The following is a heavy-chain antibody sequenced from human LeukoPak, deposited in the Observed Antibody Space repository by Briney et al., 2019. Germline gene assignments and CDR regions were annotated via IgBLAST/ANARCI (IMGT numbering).Heavy chain of an antibody. CDR1: GYTFTSYD. CDR3: ARAPVRGLRFLEWLQALSYYYYMDV. D-gene: IGHD3-3*01. V-gene: IGHV1-8*01. J-gene: IGHJ6*03. Sequence: GASVKVSCKASGYTFTSYDINWVRQATGQGLEWMGWMNPNSGNTGYAQKFQGRVTMTRNTSISTAYMELSSLRSEDTAVYYCARAPVRGLRFLEWLQALSYYYYMDVWGKGTTVTVSS. CDR2: MNPNSGNT.